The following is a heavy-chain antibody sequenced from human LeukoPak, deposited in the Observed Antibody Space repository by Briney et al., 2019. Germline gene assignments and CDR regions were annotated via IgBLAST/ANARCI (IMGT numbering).Heavy chain of an antibody. V-gene: IGHV4-59*03. CDR3: TQGAGWLIDY. CDR2: VHNSGST. J-gene: IGHJ4*02. Sequence: SETLSLTCTVSGGSISFYYWSWIRQPSGRGLEWIGYVHNSGSTTYNPSLKSRGTIVLDTSRNQFSLRLSSVTAADTAVYYCTQGAGWLIDYWGQGILVSVSS. CDR1: GGSISFYY. D-gene: IGHD3-16*01.